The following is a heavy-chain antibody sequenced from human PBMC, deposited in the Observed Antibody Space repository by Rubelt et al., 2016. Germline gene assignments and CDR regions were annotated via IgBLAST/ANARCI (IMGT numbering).Heavy chain of an antibody. D-gene: IGHD4-17*01. CDR1: GYSFTGYY. CDR3: AALDTAIWAF. Sequence: QVQLVQSGAEVKNPGASVKVSCKASGYSFTGYYLHWVRQAPGQGLEWMGWINPNTGVTRFAQKFQDRVTLTRETETSTAYMELKKLGSDDTAMYYCAALDTAIWAFWGQGTRVIVSS. J-gene: IGHJ4*02. V-gene: IGHV1-2*02. CDR2: INPNTGVT.